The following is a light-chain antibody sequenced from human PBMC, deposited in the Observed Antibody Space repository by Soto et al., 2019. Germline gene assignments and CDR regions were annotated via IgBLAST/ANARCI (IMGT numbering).Light chain of an antibody. V-gene: IGKV3-11*01. J-gene: IGKJ1*01. CDR3: QQYSNWWT. Sequence: EILLTQSPATLSQSPGERATLSFRASQSVSSWLAWYHQKPGKAPRLLIYDASNRATGIPARFSGSGSGTDFTLTISSLEPEDFAVYYCQQYSNWWTFGQGTKVDIK. CDR1: QSVSSW. CDR2: DAS.